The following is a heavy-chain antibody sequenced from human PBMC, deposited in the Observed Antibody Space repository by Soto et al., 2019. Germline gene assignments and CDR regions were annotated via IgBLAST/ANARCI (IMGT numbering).Heavy chain of an antibody. Sequence: SVKVSCKASGGTFSSYAISWVRQAPGQGLEWMGGIIPIFGTANYAQKFQGRVTITADKSTSTAYMALSSLRSEDTAVYYCARGNIGPVAGPFDAFDSWGQGTMVTVAS. V-gene: IGHV1-69*06. CDR2: IIPIFGTA. CDR1: GGTFSSYA. D-gene: IGHD6-19*01. J-gene: IGHJ3*02. CDR3: ARGNIGPVAGPFDAFDS.